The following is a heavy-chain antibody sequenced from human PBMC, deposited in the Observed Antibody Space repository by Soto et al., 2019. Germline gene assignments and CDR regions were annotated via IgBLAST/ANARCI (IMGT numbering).Heavy chain of an antibody. V-gene: IGHV1-18*01. Sequence: QVQLVQSGPEVKKPGASVKVSCKVSGYTFSRYGISWVRQAPGQGLERMGWISGYNGNNNYTQNFQGRVTMTTETSTNTADMELRSLRTDDTAGYYCARAPSIVVVTAYGMGVWGQGTTVTVSS. CDR2: ISGYNGNN. CDR3: ARAPSIVVVTAYGMGV. J-gene: IGHJ6*01. D-gene: IGHD2-21*02. CDR1: GYTFSRYG.